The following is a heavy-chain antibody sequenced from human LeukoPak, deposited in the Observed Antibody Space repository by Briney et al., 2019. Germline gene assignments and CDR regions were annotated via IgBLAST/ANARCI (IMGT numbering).Heavy chain of an antibody. V-gene: IGHV3-15*01. CDR1: GFNFNNPW. CDR2: IKSKSDGGTP. CDR3: TTEGAWSFYFDY. Sequence: GGSLRLSCAASGFNFNNPWMSWVRQAPGKGLEWVGRIKSKSDGGTPDYAAPVKGRFAISRDDSKNTLYLQMNSLKTEDTAVYYCTTEGAWSFYFDYWGQGTLVTVSS. D-gene: IGHD1-26*01. J-gene: IGHJ4*02.